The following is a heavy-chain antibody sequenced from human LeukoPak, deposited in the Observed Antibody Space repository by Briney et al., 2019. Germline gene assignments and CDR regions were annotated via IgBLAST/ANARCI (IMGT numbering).Heavy chain of an antibody. CDR1: GGSISSSSYY. CDR2: IYYSGST. V-gene: IGHV4-39*01. CDR3: ARYCSSTSCPPGFDP. Sequence: PSETLSLTCTVSGGSISSSSYYWGWIRQPPGKGLEWIGSIYYSGSTYYNPSLKSRVTISVDTSKNQFSLKLSSVTAADAAVYYCARYCSSTSCPPGFDPWGQGTLVTVSS. D-gene: IGHD2-2*01. J-gene: IGHJ5*02.